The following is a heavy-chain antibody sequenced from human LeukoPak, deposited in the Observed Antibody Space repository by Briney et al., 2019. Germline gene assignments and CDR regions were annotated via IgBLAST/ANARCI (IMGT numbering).Heavy chain of an antibody. Sequence: ASLKVFCKVSGYTLTELSMHWVRQAPGKGLEWMGGFDPEDGETIYAQKFQGRVTMTGDTSTDTAYMELSSLRSEDTAVYYCATQHYYDSSGYSDYWGQGTLVTVSS. CDR2: FDPEDGET. J-gene: IGHJ4*02. V-gene: IGHV1-24*01. CDR1: GYTLTELS. CDR3: ATQHYYDSSGYSDY. D-gene: IGHD3-22*01.